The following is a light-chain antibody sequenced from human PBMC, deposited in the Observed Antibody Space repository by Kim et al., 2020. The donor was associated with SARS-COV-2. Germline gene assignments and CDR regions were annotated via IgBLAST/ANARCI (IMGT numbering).Light chain of an antibody. CDR1: QSISSY. Sequence: ASVGDRVTISCRASQSISSYLNWYQQKPGKAPKLLIYAASSLQSGVPSRFSGSGSGTDFTLTISSLQPEDFATYYCQQSYSTPITFGQGTRLEIK. J-gene: IGKJ5*01. V-gene: IGKV1-39*01. CDR3: QQSYSTPIT. CDR2: AAS.